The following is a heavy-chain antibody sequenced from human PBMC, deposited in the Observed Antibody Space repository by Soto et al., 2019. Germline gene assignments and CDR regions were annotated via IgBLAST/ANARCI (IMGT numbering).Heavy chain of an antibody. V-gene: IGHV3-11*01. Sequence: GGSLRLSCAASGFTFNDHYMSWVRQAPGKGLECVSYIDSSGSTIYYADSVKGRFTISRDNARNSLYLQMNSLRAEDTAVYYCARDSGGDYDFWSGYSNYYMDVWGKGTAVTVSS. D-gene: IGHD3-3*01. CDR2: IDSSGSTI. J-gene: IGHJ6*03. CDR3: ARDSGGDYDFWSGYSNYYMDV. CDR1: GFTFNDHY.